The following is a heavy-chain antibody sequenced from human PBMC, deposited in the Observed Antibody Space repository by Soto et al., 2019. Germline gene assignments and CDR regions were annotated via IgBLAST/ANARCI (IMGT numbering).Heavy chain of an antibody. CDR1: GGSISSGGYY. CDR3: ARVAMVRGANPFDY. V-gene: IGHV4-31*03. CDR2: IYYSGST. D-gene: IGHD3-10*01. J-gene: IGHJ4*02. Sequence: SETLSLTCTVSGGSISSGGYYWSWIRQHPGKGLEWIGYIYYSGSTYYNPSLKSRVTISVDTSKNQFSLKLSSVTAADTAVYYCARVAMVRGANPFDYWGQGTLVTVSS.